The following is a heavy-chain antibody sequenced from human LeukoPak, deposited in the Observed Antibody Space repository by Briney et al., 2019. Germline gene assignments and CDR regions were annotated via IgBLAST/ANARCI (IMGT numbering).Heavy chain of an antibody. CDR1: GGSISSSSYY. Sequence: SETLSLTCTVSGGSISSSSYYWGWIRQPPGKGLGWIGEINHSGSTNYNPSLKSRVTISVDTSKNQFSLKLSSVTAADTAVYYCARLPGNYGSGRPYYYYYYYMDVWGKGTTVTISS. V-gene: IGHV4-39*07. CDR2: INHSGST. D-gene: IGHD3-10*01. CDR3: ARLPGNYGSGRPYYYYYYYMDV. J-gene: IGHJ6*03.